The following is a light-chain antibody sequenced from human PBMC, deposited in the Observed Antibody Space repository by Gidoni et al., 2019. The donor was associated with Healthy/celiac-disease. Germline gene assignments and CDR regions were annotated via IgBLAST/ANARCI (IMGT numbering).Light chain of an antibody. CDR1: SSDVGGYNY. CDR2: DVS. CDR3: SSDTSSSTLVV. V-gene: IGLV2-14*01. J-gene: IGLJ2*01. Sequence: QSSLTQPASVSGSPVHAITISCTGTSSDVGGYNYVSWYQQHPGKAPKLMIYDVSNRPSGVSNRFSGSKSGNTASLTISGLQAEDEADYYCSSDTSSSTLVVFGGGTKLTVL.